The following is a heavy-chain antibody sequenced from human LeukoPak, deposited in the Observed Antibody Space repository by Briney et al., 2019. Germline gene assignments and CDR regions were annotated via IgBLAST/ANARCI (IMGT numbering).Heavy chain of an antibody. J-gene: IGHJ4*02. D-gene: IGHD5-18*01. V-gene: IGHV4-39*01. CDR1: GRSISSSSAY. Sequence: SETLSLTCTVSGRSISSSSAYWGWIRQPPGKGLEWIGSIYYSKNTYYNPSLKSRVTISADTSKNQFSLTLGSVSATDTAVYYCVSPRGFSYGYFDYWGQGTLVTVSS. CDR2: IYYSKNT. CDR3: VSPRGFSYGYFDY.